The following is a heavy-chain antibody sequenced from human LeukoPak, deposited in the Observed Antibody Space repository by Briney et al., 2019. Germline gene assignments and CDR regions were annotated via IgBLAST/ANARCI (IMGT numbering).Heavy chain of an antibody. Sequence: GASVKVSCKASGYTFTGYYMHWVRQAPGQGLEWMGMFNPSGGSTSYAQKFQGRVTMTRDTSTSTVYMELSSLRSEDTAVYYCASDLFNDAFDIWGQGTMVTVSS. CDR1: GYTFTGYY. CDR2: FNPSGGST. J-gene: IGHJ3*02. D-gene: IGHD3-10*01. CDR3: ASDLFNDAFDI. V-gene: IGHV1-46*01.